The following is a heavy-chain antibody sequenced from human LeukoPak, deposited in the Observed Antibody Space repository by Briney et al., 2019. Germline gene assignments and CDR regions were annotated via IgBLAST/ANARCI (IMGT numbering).Heavy chain of an antibody. CDR1: GGSISSSSYY. CDR3: ARRPYYYDSSLTPGDAFDI. D-gene: IGHD3-22*01. J-gene: IGHJ3*02. Sequence: SETLSLTCTVSGGSISSSSYYWGWIRQPPGKGLEWIGNIYYSGSTYYNPSLKSRVSISVDTSKNQFSLKLSSVTAADTAAYYCARRPYYYDSSLTPGDAFDIWGQGTMVTVSS. CDR2: IYYSGST. V-gene: IGHV4-39*07.